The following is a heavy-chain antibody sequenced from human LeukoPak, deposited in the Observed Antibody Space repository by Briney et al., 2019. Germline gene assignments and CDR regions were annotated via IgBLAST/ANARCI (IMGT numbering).Heavy chain of an antibody. V-gene: IGHV4-38-2*02. CDR3: ARVPYSGYAHLDY. J-gene: IGHJ4*02. Sequence: SETLSLTCTVSGYSISSGYYWGWIRQPPGEGLEWIGSIYHSGRTYYNPSLKSRVTISVDTSKNQFSLKLSSVPAADTAVYYCARVPYSGYAHLDYWGQGTLVTVSS. D-gene: IGHD5-12*01. CDR1: GYSISSGYY. CDR2: IYHSGRT.